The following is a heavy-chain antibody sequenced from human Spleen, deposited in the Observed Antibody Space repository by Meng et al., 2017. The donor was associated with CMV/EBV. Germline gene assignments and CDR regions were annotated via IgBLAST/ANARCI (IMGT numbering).Heavy chain of an antibody. CDR3: AKEMAGHGGIDY. CDR1: GFTFSSYG. CDR2: IRYDGSNK. Sequence: GESLKISCAAPGFTFSSYGMHWVRQAPGKGLEGVTFIRYDGSNKYYADSVKGRFTSSRDNSRNTLDLQMNSLRAEDTAVYYCAKEMAGHGGIDYWGQGTLVTVSS. D-gene: IGHD6-19*01. V-gene: IGHV3-30*02. J-gene: IGHJ4*02.